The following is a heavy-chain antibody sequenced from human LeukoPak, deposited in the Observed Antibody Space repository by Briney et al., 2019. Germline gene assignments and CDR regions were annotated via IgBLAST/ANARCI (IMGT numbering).Heavy chain of an antibody. Sequence: GGSLRLSCAASGFTFHDYTMHWVRQAPGKGLEWVSYIDMSGTTIYYADSVKGRFTISRDNAKNSLFLQMNSLRAEDTAVYYCAKDILAAGLFFDYWGQGALVTVSS. D-gene: IGHD6-13*01. V-gene: IGHV3-11*01. J-gene: IGHJ4*02. CDR3: AKDILAAGLFFDY. CDR1: GFTFHDYT. CDR2: IDMSGTTI.